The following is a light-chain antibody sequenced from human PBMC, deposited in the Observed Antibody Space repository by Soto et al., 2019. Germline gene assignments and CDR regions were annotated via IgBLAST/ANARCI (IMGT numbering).Light chain of an antibody. CDR2: GAS. Sequence: EIVMTQSPATLSVSPGERATLSCRASENVITNLAWFQQKPGQAPRLLVYGASTRTTGIPARFSHSGSGTEFTLTISSLQSEDFAVYYCQQYHSSPYTFGPGTKLEIK. J-gene: IGKJ2*01. V-gene: IGKV3-15*01. CDR3: QQYHSSPYT. CDR1: ENVITN.